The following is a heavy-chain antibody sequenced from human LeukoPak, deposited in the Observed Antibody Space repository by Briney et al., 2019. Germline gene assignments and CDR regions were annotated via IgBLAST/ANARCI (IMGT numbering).Heavy chain of an antibody. CDR1: GFTFSGSA. Sequence: GGSLRLSCAASGFTFSGSAMHWVRQASGKGLEWVGRIRSKANSYATAYAASVKGRFTISRDDSKNTAYLQMNGLKTEDTAVYYCTSHDYGDYYYYGMDVWGQGTTVTVSS. V-gene: IGHV3-73*01. CDR3: TSHDYGDYYYYGMDV. J-gene: IGHJ6*02. D-gene: IGHD4-17*01. CDR2: IRSKANSYAT.